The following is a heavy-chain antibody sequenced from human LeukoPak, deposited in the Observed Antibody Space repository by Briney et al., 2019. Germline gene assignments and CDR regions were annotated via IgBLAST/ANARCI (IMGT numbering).Heavy chain of an antibody. Sequence: SQTLSLTCAISGGSVSSNSAAWNWIRQSPPRGLEWLGRTYYRSKWYNDYAVSVKSRITIKPDTSKNQFSLQLNSVTPEDTAIYYCARDRGDYVVWWFDPWGQGTLVTVSS. V-gene: IGHV6-1*01. D-gene: IGHD4-17*01. CDR1: GGSVSSNSAA. J-gene: IGHJ5*02. CDR2: TYYRSKWYN. CDR3: ARDRGDYVVWWFDP.